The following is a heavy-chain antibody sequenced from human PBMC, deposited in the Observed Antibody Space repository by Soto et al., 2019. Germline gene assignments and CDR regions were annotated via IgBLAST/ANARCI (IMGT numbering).Heavy chain of an antibody. CDR1: GGSFSGYY. CDR3: ARSRENWLVYAFDI. Sequence: QVQLQQWGAGLLKSSETLSLTCAVYGGSFSGYYWSWIRQPPGKGLEWIGEIYYSGSTNYNPSLKSRITISVDTPRTQFSLNLSSVTAADTAVYYCARSRENWLVYAFDIWGQGTMVTVSS. J-gene: IGHJ3*02. CDR2: IYYSGST. D-gene: IGHD6-19*01. V-gene: IGHV4-34*01.